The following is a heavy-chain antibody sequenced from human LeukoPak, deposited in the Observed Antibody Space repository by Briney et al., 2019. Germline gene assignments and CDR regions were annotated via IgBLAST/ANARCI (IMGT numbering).Heavy chain of an antibody. CDR1: GFTFDDYA. D-gene: IGHD4-17*01. CDR3: SRTVKISPFDY. V-gene: IGHV3-49*04. J-gene: IGHJ4*02. Sequence: GGSLRLSCAASGFTFDDYAMHWVRQAPGKGLEWVGFIRSKAYGGTTEYAASVKGRFTISRDDSKSIAYLQMNSLKTDDTAVYYCSRTVKISPFDYWGQGTLVTVSS. CDR2: IRSKAYGGTT.